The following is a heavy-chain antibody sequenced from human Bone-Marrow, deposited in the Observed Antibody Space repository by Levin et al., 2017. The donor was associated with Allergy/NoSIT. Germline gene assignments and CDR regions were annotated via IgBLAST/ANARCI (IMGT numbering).Heavy chain of an antibody. Sequence: LSLTCAASGFTFSSYGMHWVRQAPGKGLEWVAVIWYDGVDKYYVDSVKGRFSISRDNSKNTLYLQMDSLRVDDTAVYFCAKDKVAAGASYSYYGLDVWGQGTTVTVSS. CDR3: AKDKVAAGASYSYYGLDV. CDR1: GFTFSSYG. D-gene: IGHD6-13*01. V-gene: IGHV3-33*06. J-gene: IGHJ6*02. CDR2: IWYDGVDK.